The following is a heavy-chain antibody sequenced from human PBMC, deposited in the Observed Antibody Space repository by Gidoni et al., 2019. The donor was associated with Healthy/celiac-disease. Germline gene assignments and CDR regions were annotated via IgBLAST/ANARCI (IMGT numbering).Heavy chain of an antibody. Sequence: QLQLQESGPGLVKPSETLSLTCTVSGGSISSSSYYWGWIRQPPGKGLEWIGSIYYSGSTYYNPSLKSRVTISVDTSKNQFSLKLSSVTAADTAVYYCASPALYCGGDRCFDIWGQGTMVTVSS. J-gene: IGHJ3*02. CDR1: GGSISSSSYY. CDR3: ASPALYCGGDRCFDI. CDR2: IYYSGST. V-gene: IGHV4-39*01. D-gene: IGHD2-21*01.